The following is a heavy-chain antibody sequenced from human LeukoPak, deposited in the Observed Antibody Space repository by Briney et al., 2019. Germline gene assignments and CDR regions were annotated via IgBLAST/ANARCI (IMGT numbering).Heavy chain of an antibody. Sequence: NPSQTLSLTCGVSGGSITSGVYSWSWIRQPPGKGLEWIGYIYNIGSTYYNPSLKSRITMSVDTSKNQFSLKLSSVTAADTAVYYCARTPVPAAVHWYFDLWGRGTVVTVSS. CDR2: IYNIGST. D-gene: IGHD2-2*01. CDR3: ARTPVPAAVHWYFDL. V-gene: IGHV4-30-4*07. CDR1: GGSITSGVYS. J-gene: IGHJ2*01.